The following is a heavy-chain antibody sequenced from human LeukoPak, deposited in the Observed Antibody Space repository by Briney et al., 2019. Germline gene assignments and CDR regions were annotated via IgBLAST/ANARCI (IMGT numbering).Heavy chain of an antibody. CDR2: ISTNGGST. D-gene: IGHD3-22*01. Sequence: PGGSLRLSCAASGFTFSTFQMTWVRQAPGKGLEWVSGISTNGGSTSYADSVKGRLTISRDNPRNMLYMEMNSLRAEDTAVYYCSVMHHYDGSGYWVQWGQGTLVTVSS. CDR1: GFTFSTFQ. J-gene: IGHJ4*02. V-gene: IGHV3-23*01. CDR3: SVMHHYDGSGYWVQ.